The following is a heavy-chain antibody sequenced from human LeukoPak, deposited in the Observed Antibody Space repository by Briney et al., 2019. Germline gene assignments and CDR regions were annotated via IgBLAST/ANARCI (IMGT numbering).Heavy chain of an antibody. D-gene: IGHD5-24*01. Sequence: GAPVKVSCKTSGYSFTNYAMHWVRQAPGQTIEWLAWINPANGYTRYSQHFQDRVTVSSDTSADTAYMELSSLRSEDKAIYYCAIRDGHTDHWGQGTLVTVSS. CDR2: INPANGYT. J-gene: IGHJ4*02. V-gene: IGHV1-3*03. CDR1: GYSFTNYA. CDR3: AIRDGHTDH.